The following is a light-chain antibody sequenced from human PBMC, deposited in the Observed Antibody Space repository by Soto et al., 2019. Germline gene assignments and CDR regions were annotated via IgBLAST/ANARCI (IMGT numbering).Light chain of an antibody. CDR3: QQYSSYPWT. Sequence: IQMTQSPSTLSASVGDRVTITCRAVQDISSWLAWYQQRPGKAPKLLIYQASSLESGVPSRFSGSGSGTEFNLTISSLQPDDFATYHCQQYSSYPWTFGQGTRVEIK. V-gene: IGKV1-5*03. CDR2: QAS. J-gene: IGKJ1*01. CDR1: QDISSW.